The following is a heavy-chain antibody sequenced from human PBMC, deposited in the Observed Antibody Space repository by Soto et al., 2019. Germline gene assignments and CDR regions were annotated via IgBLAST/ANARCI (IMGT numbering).Heavy chain of an antibody. CDR2: IKQDGSEK. Sequence: GGSLRLSCAASGFTFSSYWMSWVRQAPGKGLEWVANIKQDGSEKYYVDSVKGRFTISRDNAKNSLYLQMNSLRAEDTAVYYCARAVTTVVTQDDYGMDVWGQGTTVTVS. D-gene: IGHD4-17*01. CDR1: GFTFSSYW. CDR3: ARAVTTVVTQDDYGMDV. V-gene: IGHV3-7*03. J-gene: IGHJ6*02.